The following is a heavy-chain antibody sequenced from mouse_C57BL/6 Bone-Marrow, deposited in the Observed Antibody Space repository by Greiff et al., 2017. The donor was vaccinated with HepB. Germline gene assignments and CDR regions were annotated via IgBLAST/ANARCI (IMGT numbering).Heavy chain of an antibody. CDR3: ARSPGGRQDAMDY. J-gene: IGHJ4*01. CDR2: IYPRSGNT. V-gene: IGHV1-81*01. CDR1: GYTFTSYG. Sequence: QVQLKESGAELARPGASVKLSCKASGYTFTSYGISWVKQRTGQGLEWIGEIYPRSGNTYYNEKFKGKATLTADKSSSTAYMELRSLTSEDSAVYVCARSPGGRQDAMDYWGQGTSVTVSS. D-gene: IGHD3-2*02.